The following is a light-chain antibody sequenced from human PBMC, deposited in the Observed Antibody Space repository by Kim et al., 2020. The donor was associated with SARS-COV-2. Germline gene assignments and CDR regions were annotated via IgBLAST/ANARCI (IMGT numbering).Light chain of an antibody. CDR3: QQYESLPLI. J-gene: IGKJ5*01. V-gene: IGKV1-33*01. CDR1: QDIHDF. CDR2: DAS. Sequence: DIQISQSPSSLHASIGDTVTITCQASQDIHDFLSWFQQKPGRAPKLLIYDASHLEPGVPSSFSGSGSGTHFIFNISSLQPEDTATYFCQQYESLPLIFGQGTRLEIK.